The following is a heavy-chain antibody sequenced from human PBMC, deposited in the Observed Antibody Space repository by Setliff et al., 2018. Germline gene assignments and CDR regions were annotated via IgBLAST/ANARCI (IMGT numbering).Heavy chain of an antibody. Sequence: GASVKVSCKASGGSFSSYGITWVRQAPGQGLEWMGGTIPMFGTTNYAQKFQGRVTVTTDTSTGTGYMELRSLKSDDSAVYYCAGDRSLGATRRLAYWGQGTLVTVSS. CDR3: AGDRSLGATRRLAY. CDR2: TIPMFGTT. D-gene: IGHD1-26*01. CDR1: GGSFSSYG. J-gene: IGHJ4*02. V-gene: IGHV1-69*05.